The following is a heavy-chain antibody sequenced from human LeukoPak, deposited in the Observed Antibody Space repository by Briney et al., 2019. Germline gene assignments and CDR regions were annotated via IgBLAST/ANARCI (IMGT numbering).Heavy chain of an antibody. J-gene: IGHJ4*02. CDR1: GFTFNSYW. Sequence: AGGSLRLSCAASGFTFNSYWMRWVRQVPGKGLVWVSRINSDGSRTSYGDSVKGRFTISRDNAKSTLYLQMNSLRADDTAVYFCARGAESDYWGQGTLVTVSS. V-gene: IGHV3-74*01. CDR2: INSDGSRT. CDR3: ARGAESDY.